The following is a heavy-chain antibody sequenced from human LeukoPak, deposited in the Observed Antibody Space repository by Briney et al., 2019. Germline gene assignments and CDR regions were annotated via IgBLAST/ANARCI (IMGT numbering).Heavy chain of an antibody. V-gene: IGHV3-23*01. Sequence: GGSLRLSCAASGFTFSSYVMSWVRQAPGKGLEWVSTLSGSGGTTFYAGSVKGRFTISRDNSKNTLFLQVSSLRGEDTAVYFCAKRLRYSSGPFDYGGQGTLVTVSS. D-gene: IGHD6-19*01. CDR3: AKRLRYSSGPFDY. CDR2: LSGSGGTT. CDR1: GFTFSSYV. J-gene: IGHJ4*02.